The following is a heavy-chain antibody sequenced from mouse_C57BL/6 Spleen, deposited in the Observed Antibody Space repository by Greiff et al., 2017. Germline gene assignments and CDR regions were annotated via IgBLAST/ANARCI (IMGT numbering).Heavy chain of an antibody. D-gene: IGHD4-1*01. Sequence: EVQVVESGPGLVKPSQSLSLTCSVTGYSITSGYYWNWIRQFPGNKLEWMGYISYDGSNNYNPSLKIRISITRDTSKKQFYLKLNSVTAEDTATYYCARDWDGMAYWGQGTLGTVSA. CDR2: ISYDGSN. J-gene: IGHJ3*01. CDR1: GYSITSGYY. CDR3: ARDWDGMAY. V-gene: IGHV3-6*01.